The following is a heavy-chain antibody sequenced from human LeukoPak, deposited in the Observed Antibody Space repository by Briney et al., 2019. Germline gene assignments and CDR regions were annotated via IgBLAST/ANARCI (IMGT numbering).Heavy chain of an antibody. J-gene: IGHJ5*02. Sequence: SETLSLTCAVYGGSFSGYYWSWIRHPPGKGLEWIGEINHSGSTNYNPSLKSRVTISVDTSKNQFSLKLSSVTAADTAVYYCARGRTYYYGSGSYSPWGQGTLVTVSS. CDR1: GGSFSGYY. CDR2: INHSGST. CDR3: ARGRTYYYGSGSYSP. D-gene: IGHD3-10*01. V-gene: IGHV4-34*01.